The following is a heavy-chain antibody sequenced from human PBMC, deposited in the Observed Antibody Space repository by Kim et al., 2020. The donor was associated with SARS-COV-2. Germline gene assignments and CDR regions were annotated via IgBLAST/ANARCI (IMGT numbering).Heavy chain of an antibody. CDR1: GGSFSGYY. CDR2: INHSGST. J-gene: IGHJ4*02. V-gene: IGHV4-34*01. Sequence: SETLSLTCAVYGGSFSGYYWSWIRQPPGKGLEWIGEINHSGSTNYNPSLKSRVTISVDTSKNQFSLKLSSVTAADTAVYYCARGRKGFLWVFDYWGQGTLVTVSS. CDR3: ARGRKGFLWVFDY. D-gene: IGHD3-10*01.